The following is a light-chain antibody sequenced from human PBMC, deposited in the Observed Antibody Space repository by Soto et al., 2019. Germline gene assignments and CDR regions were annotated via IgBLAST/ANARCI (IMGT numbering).Light chain of an antibody. Sequence: QSALTQPASVSGSPGQSITISCTGTSSDVGGYNYVSWYQQHPGKAPKLMIYDVSNRPSGVSNRFSGSKSGNTASLTISGLQDEEEPDSHCSSYTSSSNYLLGTGTKVTAL. V-gene: IGLV2-14*01. CDR3: SSYTSSSNYL. CDR1: SSDVGGYNY. J-gene: IGLJ1*01. CDR2: DVS.